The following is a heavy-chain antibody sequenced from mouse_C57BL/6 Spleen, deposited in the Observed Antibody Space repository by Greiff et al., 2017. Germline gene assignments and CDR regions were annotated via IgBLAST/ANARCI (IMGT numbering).Heavy chain of an antibody. D-gene: IGHD3-1*01. CDR2: ISSGGDYI. CDR3: TRGSTRDYAMDY. Sequence: LVESGEGLVKPGGSLKLSCAASGFTFSSYAMSWVRQTPKKRREWVAYISSGGDYIYFADTVKGRFTISRDNARNTLYLKMSSLKSEDTAMYYCTRGSTRDYAMDYWGQGTSVTVSS. CDR1: GFTFSSYA. V-gene: IGHV5-9-1*02. J-gene: IGHJ4*01.